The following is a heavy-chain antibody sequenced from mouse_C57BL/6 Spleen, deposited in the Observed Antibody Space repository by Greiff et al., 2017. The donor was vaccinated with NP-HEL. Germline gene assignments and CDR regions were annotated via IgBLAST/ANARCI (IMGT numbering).Heavy chain of an antibody. CDR3: ARFIYYDTRYAMDY. CDR2: IWSGGST. J-gene: IGHJ4*01. Sequence: VQLQESGPGLVQPSQSLSITCTVSGFSLTSYGVHWVRQSPGKGLEWLGVIWSGGSTDYNAAFISRLSLSKDNSKSQVFFKMNSLQADDTAIYYCARFIYYDTRYAMDYWGQGTSVTVSS. D-gene: IGHD2-4*01. CDR1: GFSLTSYG. V-gene: IGHV2-2*01.